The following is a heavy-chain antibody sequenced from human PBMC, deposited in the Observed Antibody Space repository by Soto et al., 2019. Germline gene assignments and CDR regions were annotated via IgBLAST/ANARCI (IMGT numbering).Heavy chain of an antibody. CDR1: GFTFSSYA. CDR3: AKDRAVQQLPLPHDY. V-gene: IGHV3-23*01. Sequence: PGGSLRLSCAASGFTFSSYAMSWVRQAPGKGLEWVSAISGSGGSTYYADSVKGRFTISRDNSKNTLYLQMNSLRAEDTAVYYCAKDRAVQQLPLPHDYWGQGTLVTVSS. J-gene: IGHJ4*02. CDR2: ISGSGGST. D-gene: IGHD6-13*01.